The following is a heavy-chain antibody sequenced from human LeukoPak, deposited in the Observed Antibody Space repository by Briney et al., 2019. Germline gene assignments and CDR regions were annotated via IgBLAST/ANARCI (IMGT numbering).Heavy chain of an antibody. V-gene: IGHV3-74*01. J-gene: IGHJ4*02. Sequence: PGGSLRLSCAASGFTLSSYWMHWVRQAPGKGLVWVSRINIDGSSTTYADSVEGRFIISRDNAKNTLFLQMNSLRTQDTAVYYCARASDQQLVSPRYWGQGTLVTVSS. CDR3: ARASDQQLVSPRY. D-gene: IGHD6-13*01. CDR1: GFTLSSYW. CDR2: INIDGSST.